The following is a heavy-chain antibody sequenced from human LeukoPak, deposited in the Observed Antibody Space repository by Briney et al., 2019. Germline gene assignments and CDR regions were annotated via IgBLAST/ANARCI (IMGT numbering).Heavy chain of an antibody. V-gene: IGHV4-59*01. D-gene: IGHD2/OR15-2a*01. CDR3: ARGIGYYYYYMDV. CDR2: IYYSGST. CDR1: GFSISPYY. J-gene: IGHJ6*03. Sequence: SETLSLTCTVSGFSISPYYWSWLRQPPGQGREWIGYIYYSGSTNYNPSLKSRVTISLDTSKNQFSLKLSSVTAADTAVYYCARGIGYYYYYMDVWGKGTTVTVSS.